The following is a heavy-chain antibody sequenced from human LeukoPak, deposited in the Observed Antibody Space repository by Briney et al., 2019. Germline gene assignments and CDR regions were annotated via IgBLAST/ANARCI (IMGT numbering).Heavy chain of an antibody. CDR1: GYSISSGYY. V-gene: IGHV4-38-2*02. Sequence: SETLSLTCTVSGYSISSGYYWGWIRQPPGKGLEWIGTIYHRGSTYYNPSLKSRVTISVDTSKNQFSLKLSSVTAADTAVYYCAREEPYYFDYWGQGTLVTVSS. CDR3: AREEPYYFDY. CDR2: IYHRGST. D-gene: IGHD1-14*01. J-gene: IGHJ4*02.